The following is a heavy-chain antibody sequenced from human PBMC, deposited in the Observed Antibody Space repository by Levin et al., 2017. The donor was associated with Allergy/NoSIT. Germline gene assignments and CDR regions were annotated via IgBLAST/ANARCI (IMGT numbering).Heavy chain of an antibody. CDR1: GFAVGNTY. CDR3: ARTGSSGWLYVDS. Sequence: GGSLRLSCAASGFAVGNTYMTWVRQAPRKGLEWVSIVYSGGDTYYADSVKGRFTISRDNPRNTLYLQMNSLRPEDTAVYYCARTGSSGWLYVDSWGQGTLVTVSS. V-gene: IGHV3-53*01. J-gene: IGHJ4*02. D-gene: IGHD6-19*01. CDR2: VYSGGDT.